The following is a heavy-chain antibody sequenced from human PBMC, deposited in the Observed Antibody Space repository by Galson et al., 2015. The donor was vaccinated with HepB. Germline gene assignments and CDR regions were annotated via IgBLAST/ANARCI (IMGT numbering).Heavy chain of an antibody. CDR1: GFTFSSYA. CDR2: ISSSGSGA. CDR3: AREAILEVHATGRRKLRLLNTPPPQY. V-gene: IGHV3-23*01. J-gene: IGHJ4*02. Sequence: SLRLSCAASGFTFSSYAMSWVRQPPGKGLEWVSGISSSGSGAHYAESVKGRFTISRDNSRNVLSLQMSGLRDDDTAVYYCAREAILEVHATGRRKLRLLNTPPPQYWGQGTLVTVSS. D-gene: IGHD2-21*01.